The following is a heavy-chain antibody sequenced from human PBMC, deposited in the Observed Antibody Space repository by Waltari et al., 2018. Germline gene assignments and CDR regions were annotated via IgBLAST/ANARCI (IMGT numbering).Heavy chain of an antibody. Sequence: EVQLLESGGGLVQPGGSLRLSCAASGFTFSSYAMSWVRQAPGKGLEWVSAISGSGGSTYYADSVKGRFTISRDNSKNTLYLQMNSLRAEDTAVYYCGKGILEPGGMDVWGQGTTVTVSS. CDR2: ISGSGGST. J-gene: IGHJ6*02. CDR1: GFTFSSYA. D-gene: IGHD3-3*01. V-gene: IGHV3-23*01. CDR3: GKGILEPGGMDV.